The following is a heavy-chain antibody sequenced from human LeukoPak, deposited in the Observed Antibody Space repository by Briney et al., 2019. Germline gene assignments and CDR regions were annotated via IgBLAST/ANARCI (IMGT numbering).Heavy chain of an antibody. D-gene: IGHD3-22*01. CDR1: GYTFTSYY. V-gene: IGHV1-18*04. CDR3: ARFYDSSGYYPKDYYYGMDV. Sequence: GASVKVSCKASGYTFTSYYMHWVRQAPGQGLEWMGWISAYNGNTNYAQKLQGRVTMTTDTSTSTAYMELRSLRSDDTAVYYCARFYDSSGYYPKDYYYGMDVWGQGTTVTVSS. CDR2: ISAYNGNT. J-gene: IGHJ6*02.